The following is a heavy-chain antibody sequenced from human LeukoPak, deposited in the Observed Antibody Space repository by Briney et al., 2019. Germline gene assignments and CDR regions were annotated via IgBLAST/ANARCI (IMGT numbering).Heavy chain of an antibody. CDR1: GFTFSSYA. V-gene: IGHV3-23*01. J-gene: IGHJ4*02. Sequence: GGSLGLSCAASGFTFSSYAMNWVRQAPGKGLEWVSAISGSGGSTYYADSVKGRFTISRDNSKNTLYLQMNSLRAEDTAVYYCARADEVRYYFDYWGQGTLVTVSS. CDR2: ISGSGGST. CDR3: ARADEVRYYFDY.